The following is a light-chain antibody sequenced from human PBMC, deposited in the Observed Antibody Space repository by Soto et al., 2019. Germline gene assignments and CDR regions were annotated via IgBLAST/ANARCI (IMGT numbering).Light chain of an antibody. V-gene: IGLV2-8*01. CDR2: EVS. CDR1: SSDVGGDNY. Sequence: QSALTQPPSASGSPGQSVPISCTGTSSDVGGDNYVSWYQQHPGKAPKLMIYEVSMRPSGVPDRFSGSKSANTASLTVSGLQAEDEAYYYCTSRAGHSVVFGGGTKLTVL. CDR3: TSRAGHSVV. J-gene: IGLJ2*01.